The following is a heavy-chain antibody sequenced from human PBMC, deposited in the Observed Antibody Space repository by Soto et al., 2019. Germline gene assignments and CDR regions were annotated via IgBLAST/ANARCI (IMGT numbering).Heavy chain of an antibody. Sequence: QVQLQEWGPGLLKPSEPLSLTCPVSVGSFGGGDSNWTWIRQSPGKGLEWIGNIYYTGTTYYNPSLKSRLTISVDTSNNQFSLSLNSVTATDTAVYYCARGMGMIRRHDSWGQGTLVIVST. CDR1: VGSFGGGDSN. J-gene: IGHJ4*02. D-gene: IGHD3-22*01. CDR2: IYYTGTT. V-gene: IGHV4-30-4*01. CDR3: ARGMGMIRRHDS.